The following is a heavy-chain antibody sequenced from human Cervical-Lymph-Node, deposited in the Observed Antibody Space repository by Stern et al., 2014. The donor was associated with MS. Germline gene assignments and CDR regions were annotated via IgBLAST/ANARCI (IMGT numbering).Heavy chain of an antibody. CDR2: INPNSGGT. J-gene: IGHJ4*02. CDR1: GYTFAGNY. V-gene: IGHV1-2*06. CDR3: ARERGRAGPAMADY. D-gene: IGHD5-18*01. Sequence: QVQLVQSGAEVKKPGASVKVSCKTSGYTFAGNYIHWVRQAPGQGLEWIGRINPNSGGTNYAQKFQGRVTMTRDTSITTASMELSRLRFDDTAIYYCARERGRAGPAMADYWGQGTLVTVSS.